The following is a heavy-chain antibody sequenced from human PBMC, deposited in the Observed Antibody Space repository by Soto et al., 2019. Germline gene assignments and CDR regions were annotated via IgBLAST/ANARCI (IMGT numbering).Heavy chain of an antibody. CDR3: AKDWASAAGTPPDYFDY. CDR1: GFTFSSYA. D-gene: IGHD6-13*01. Sequence: EVQLVESGVGLVKPGGSLRLSCAASGFTFSSYAMSWVRQAPGKGLEWVSAISGSGGSTYYADSVKGRFTLSRDNSKNTLYLQMNSLRAEDTAVYYCAKDWASAAGTPPDYFDYWGQGTLVTVSS. CDR2: ISGSGGST. V-gene: IGHV3-23*04. J-gene: IGHJ4*02.